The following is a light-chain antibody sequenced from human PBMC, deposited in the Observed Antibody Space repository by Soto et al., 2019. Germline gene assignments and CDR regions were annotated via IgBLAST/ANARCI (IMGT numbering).Light chain of an antibody. CDR2: AAS. CDR3: QQYGGSTWT. Sequence: EIVLTQSPGTLSLSPGDRATLSCRASQSVTRTYLAWYQQKPGQAPRLLIYAASSRATGIPDRFSGSGSGTDFNLIISRVEPDYFAVYYCQQYGGSTWTFGQGTRVEIK. CDR1: QSVTRTY. V-gene: IGKV3-20*01. J-gene: IGKJ1*01.